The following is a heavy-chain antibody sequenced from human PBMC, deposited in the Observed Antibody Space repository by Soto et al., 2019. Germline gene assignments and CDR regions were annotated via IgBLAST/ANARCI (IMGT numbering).Heavy chain of an antibody. V-gene: IGHV3-30*18. CDR1: GFTFSSYG. D-gene: IGHD3-3*01. Sequence: GGPLRLSWAASGFTFSSYGMHWVRQAPGKGLEWVAVISYYGSNKYYADSVKSRFTISRDNSRNTLYLQMNRLRAEDTAVYYCAKDRITLFGVAHYYYGMDVWGQGTTVTVS. CDR3: AKDRITLFGVAHYYYGMDV. CDR2: ISYYGSNK. J-gene: IGHJ6*02.